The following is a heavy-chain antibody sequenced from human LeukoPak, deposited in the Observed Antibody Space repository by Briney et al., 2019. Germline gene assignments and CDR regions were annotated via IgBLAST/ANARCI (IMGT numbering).Heavy chain of an antibody. D-gene: IGHD1-26*01. Sequence: GGSLRLSCLTSGFTFSTNAMSWVRQAPGKGLEWISGISWSGASTYYADSVTGRFTISRDNSRNTLYLQMNSLRGDDTAVYYCAKDVGKWESLHFFDYWGQGTLVTVSS. V-gene: IGHV3-23*01. CDR2: ISWSGAST. CDR3: AKDVGKWESLHFFDY. J-gene: IGHJ4*02. CDR1: GFTFSTNA.